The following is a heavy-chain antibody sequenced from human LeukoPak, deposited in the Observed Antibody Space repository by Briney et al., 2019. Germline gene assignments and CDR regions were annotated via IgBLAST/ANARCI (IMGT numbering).Heavy chain of an antibody. D-gene: IGHD6-13*01. CDR3: ARVRSIAAAGSYYYYGMDV. CDR1: GYTFTSYD. V-gene: IGHV1-69*13. Sequence: SVKVSCKASGYTFTSYDINWVRQATGQGLEWMGGIIPIFGTANYAQKFQGRVTITADESTSTAYMELSSLRSEDTAVYYCARVRSIAAAGSYYYYGMDVWGQGTTVTVSS. J-gene: IGHJ6*02. CDR2: IIPIFGTA.